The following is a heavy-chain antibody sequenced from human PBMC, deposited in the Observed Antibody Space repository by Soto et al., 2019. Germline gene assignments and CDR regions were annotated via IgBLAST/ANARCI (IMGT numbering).Heavy chain of an antibody. D-gene: IGHD3-10*01. J-gene: IGHJ5*02. V-gene: IGHV1-18*01. CDR3: ARGLITMVYNWFDP. CDR1: GYTFTSYG. CDR2: ISAYNGNT. Sequence: AASVKVSCKASGYTFTSYGISWARQAPGQGLEWMGWISAYNGNTNYAQKLQGRVTMTTDTSTSTAYMELRSLRSDDTAVYYCARGLITMVYNWFDPWGQGTLVTVSS.